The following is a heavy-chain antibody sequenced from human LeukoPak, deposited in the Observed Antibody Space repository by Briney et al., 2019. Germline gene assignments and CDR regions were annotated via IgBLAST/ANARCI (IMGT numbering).Heavy chain of an antibody. CDR3: AKDPERKVVPAAIGY. D-gene: IGHD2-2*02. CDR2: ISDSGGST. J-gene: IGHJ4*02. V-gene: IGHV3-23*01. CDR1: GFTFSSYA. Sequence: PGGSLRLSCAASGFTFSSYAMSWVRQAPGKGLEWVSAISDSGGSTYYADSVKGRFTISRDNSKNTLYLQMNSLRAEDTAVYYCAKDPERKVVPAAIGYWGQGTLVTVSS.